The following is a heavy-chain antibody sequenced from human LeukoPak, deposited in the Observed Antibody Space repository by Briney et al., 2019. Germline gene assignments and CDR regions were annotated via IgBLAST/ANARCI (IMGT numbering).Heavy chain of an antibody. V-gene: IGHV1-69*04. Sequence: SVNVSCKASGGTFSSYAISWVRQAPGQGLEWMGRIIPILGIANYAQKFQGRVTITADKSTSTAYMELSSLRSEDTAVYYCARDLIYCSGGSCYHNYYYYGMDVWGQGTTVTVSS. CDR1: GGTFSSYA. J-gene: IGHJ6*02. CDR2: IIPILGIA. D-gene: IGHD2-15*01. CDR3: ARDLIYCSGGSCYHNYYYYGMDV.